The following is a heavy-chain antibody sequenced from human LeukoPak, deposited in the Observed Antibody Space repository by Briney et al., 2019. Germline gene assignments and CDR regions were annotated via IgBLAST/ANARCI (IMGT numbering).Heavy chain of an antibody. J-gene: IGHJ4*02. Sequence: GGSLRLSCAASGLTFSSSYSMNWVRQAPGKGREGVAHISLTTTTVSYADSVKGRFTMSRDNAKNSLFLQMNSLRAEDTAVYYCARDGDWAFDYWGQGTLVTVSS. CDR1: GLTFSSSYS. V-gene: IGHV3-48*01. CDR3: ARDGDWAFDY. CDR2: ISLTTTTV. D-gene: IGHD2-21*02.